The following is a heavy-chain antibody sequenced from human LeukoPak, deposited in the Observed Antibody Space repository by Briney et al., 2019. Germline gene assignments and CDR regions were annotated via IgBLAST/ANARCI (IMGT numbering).Heavy chain of an antibody. V-gene: IGHV3-7*03. CDR2: INQDGTEK. Sequence: GGSLRLSCAASGFTFSSYWMSWVRQAAGEGLEWVAKINQDGTEKAYVDSVRGRFTISRDNAKNSLFLQMNSLRAEDTAVYYCARGPLIAAAGTWWGQGTLVTVSS. CDR1: GFTFSSYW. D-gene: IGHD6-13*01. J-gene: IGHJ4*02. CDR3: ARGPLIAAAGTW.